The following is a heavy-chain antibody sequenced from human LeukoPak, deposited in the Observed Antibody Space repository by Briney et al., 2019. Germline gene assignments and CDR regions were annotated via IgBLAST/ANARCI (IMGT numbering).Heavy chain of an antibody. CDR2: IYYSGST. D-gene: IGHD5-12*01. CDR3: ARVSGEHRDFDY. J-gene: IGHJ4*02. Sequence: SETLSLTCTVSGGSISSYYWSWIRQPPGKGLEWIGYIYYSGSTNYNPSLKSRVTISVDTSKNQFSLKLSSVTAADTAVYYCARVSGEHRDFDYWGQGTLVTVSS. CDR1: GGSISSYY. V-gene: IGHV4-59*12.